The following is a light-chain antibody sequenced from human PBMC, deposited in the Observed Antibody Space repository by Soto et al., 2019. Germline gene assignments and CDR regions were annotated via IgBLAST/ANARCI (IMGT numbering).Light chain of an antibody. V-gene: IGKV3-20*01. J-gene: IGKJ1*01. CDR1: QSVGSDF. Sequence: EIVFTQSPGTLALSPGERATLSCRASQSVGSDFLAWYQQRPGQPPRILIFGASGRATGIPDRFSGSGSGTDFTLTISRLEPEDFAVYYCQQYGSLSWAFGQGTKVDIK. CDR3: QQYGSLSWA. CDR2: GAS.